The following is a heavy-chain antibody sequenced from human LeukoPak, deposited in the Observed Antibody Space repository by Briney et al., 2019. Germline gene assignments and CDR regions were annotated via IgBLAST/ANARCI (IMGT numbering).Heavy chain of an antibody. V-gene: IGHV3-21*01. CDR1: GFLFNSYG. CDR3: ARGLSGYSSSLGY. CDR2: ITGSTRTT. Sequence: PGGSLRLSCAASGFLFNSYGMSWVRQAPGQGLEWVSSITGSTRTTYYTDSVKGRFTISRDNAKNTLYLKMNSLRAEDTAVYYCARGLSGYSSSLGYWGQGTLVTVSS. J-gene: IGHJ4*02. D-gene: IGHD6-6*01.